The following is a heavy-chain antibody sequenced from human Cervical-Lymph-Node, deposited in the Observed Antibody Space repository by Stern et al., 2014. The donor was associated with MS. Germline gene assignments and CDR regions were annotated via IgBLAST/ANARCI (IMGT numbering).Heavy chain of an antibody. CDR2: INRDGTTI. Sequence: EMQLVESGGGLVQPGGSLRLSCVASGFTFRNYWMHWVRQGPGKGLVWVARINRDGTTITHADSVKGRFTISRDNAKNTLYLQMNSLRVEDTAVYYCTKDTYGPEDYWGQGTSVTVPS. V-gene: IGHV3-74*02. J-gene: IGHJ4*02. D-gene: IGHD3-10*01. CDR3: TKDTYGPEDY. CDR1: GFTFRNYW.